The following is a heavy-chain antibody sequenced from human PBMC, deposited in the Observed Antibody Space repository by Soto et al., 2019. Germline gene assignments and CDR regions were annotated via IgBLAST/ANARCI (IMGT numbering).Heavy chain of an antibody. CDR2: IIPIFGTA. CDR1: GGTFSSYA. J-gene: IGHJ6*02. D-gene: IGHD3-10*01. Sequence: QVQLVQSGAEVKKPGSSVKVSCKASGGTFSSYAISWVRQAPGQGLEWMGGIIPIFGTANYAQKFQGRVTITADESTSTAYMELSSLRSEDTAVYYCASSSLWVGEPVYYYYGMDVWGQGTTVTVSS. V-gene: IGHV1-69*01. CDR3: ASSSLWVGEPVYYYYGMDV.